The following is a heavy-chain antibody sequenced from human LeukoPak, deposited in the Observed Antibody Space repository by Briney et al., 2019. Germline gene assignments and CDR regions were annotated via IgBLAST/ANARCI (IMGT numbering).Heavy chain of an antibody. D-gene: IGHD6-13*01. CDR1: GYSISSGYY. V-gene: IGHV4-38-2*02. CDR2: IYHSGST. Sequence: SETLSLTCTVSGYSISSGYYWGWIRQPPGKGLEWIGSIYHSGSTYYNLSLKSRVTISVDTSKNQFSLKLSSVTAADTAVYYCAREVGYSSSWILHDAFDIWGQGTMVTVSS. CDR3: AREVGYSSSWILHDAFDI. J-gene: IGHJ3*02.